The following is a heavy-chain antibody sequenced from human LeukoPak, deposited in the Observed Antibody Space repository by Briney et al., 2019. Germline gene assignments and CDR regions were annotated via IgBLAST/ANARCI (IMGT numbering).Heavy chain of an antibody. CDR2: IYNTGGT. Sequence: PSETLSLTCIVSGGSTTNYYWSWIRQPHGRELEWIGYIYNTGGTNYNPSLKSRVTILVDPSKNQFSLKLSSVTTADTAVYYCARGGGWYENWGQGTLVTVSS. J-gene: IGHJ4*02. D-gene: IGHD6-19*01. CDR1: GGSTTNYY. CDR3: ARGGGWYEN. V-gene: IGHV4-59*01.